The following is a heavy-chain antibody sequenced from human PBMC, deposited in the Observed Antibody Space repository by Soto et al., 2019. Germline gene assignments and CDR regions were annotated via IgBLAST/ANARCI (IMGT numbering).Heavy chain of an antibody. D-gene: IGHD4-4*01. CDR2: IYYSGST. CDR1: AGSTSSYY. J-gene: IGHJ6*01. V-gene: IGHV4-59*01. CDR3: ARFDYTPYYYYYGMDI. Sequence: SETLSVTCTLSAGSTSSYYWGWIGQPPGKGLEWIGYIYYSGSTNYNPSLKSRVTISVDTSKNQFSLKLSSVTAADTAVYYCARFDYTPYYYYYGMDIWGQGTTVTGSS.